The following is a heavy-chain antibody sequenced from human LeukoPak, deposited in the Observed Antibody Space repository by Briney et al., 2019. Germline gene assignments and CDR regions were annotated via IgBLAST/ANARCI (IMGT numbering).Heavy chain of an antibody. CDR1: GFTFSDYY. Sequence: GGSLRLSCAASGFTFSDYYMSWIRQAPGKGLEWVSGTSGSGAGTYYADSVKGRFTISRDNSKNTLYLQMNSLRAEDTALYYCSRTPDSSGYYYIDYWGQGTLVTVSS. D-gene: IGHD3-22*01. CDR2: TSGSGAGT. J-gene: IGHJ4*02. V-gene: IGHV3-23*01. CDR3: SRTPDSSGYYYIDY.